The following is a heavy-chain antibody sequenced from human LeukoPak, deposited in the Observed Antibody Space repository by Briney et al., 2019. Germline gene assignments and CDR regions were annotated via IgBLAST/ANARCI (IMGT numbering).Heavy chain of an antibody. CDR1: GYTSTSYA. D-gene: IGHD3-22*01. V-gene: IGHV1-8*03. J-gene: IGHJ4*02. Sequence: EASVKVSCKASGYTSTSYAMNWVRQAPGQGLEWMGWMNPNSGNTGYAQKFQGRVTITADESTSTAYMELSSLRSEDTAVYYCACSGYYYHLGGEGHDYWGQGTLVTVSS. CDR2: MNPNSGNT. CDR3: ACSGYYYHLGGEGHDY.